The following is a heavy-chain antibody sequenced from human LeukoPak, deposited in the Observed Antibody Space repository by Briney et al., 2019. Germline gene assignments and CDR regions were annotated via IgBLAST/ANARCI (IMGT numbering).Heavy chain of an antibody. CDR2: INPDTGDK. CDR3: ARTTSMTASGYDY. J-gene: IGHJ4*02. D-gene: IGHD2-21*02. Sequence: ASVKVSCKASGYTFTNYHINWVRRASGQGLEWMTWINPDTGDKGYARKFQDRVTITTDTSISTAYMELSSLSSEDTAVYFCARTTSMTASGYDYWGQGTLVTVSS. V-gene: IGHV1-8*03. CDR1: GYTFTNYH.